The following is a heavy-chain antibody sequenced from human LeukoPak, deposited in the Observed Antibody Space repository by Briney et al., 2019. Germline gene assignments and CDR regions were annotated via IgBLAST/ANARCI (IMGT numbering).Heavy chain of an antibody. CDR2: IYWDGITK. V-gene: IGHV3-9*01. CDR3: TKDTSAGGADY. Sequence: GRSLRLSCAASGFSLKDHAMPWVRQVPGKGLEWVSGIYWDGITKDYADSVKGRFTVSRDNAKNFLYLEMNSLRVEDTALYYCTKDTSAGGADYWGQGTLVTVSS. D-gene: IGHD2-15*01. J-gene: IGHJ4*02. CDR1: GFSLKDHA.